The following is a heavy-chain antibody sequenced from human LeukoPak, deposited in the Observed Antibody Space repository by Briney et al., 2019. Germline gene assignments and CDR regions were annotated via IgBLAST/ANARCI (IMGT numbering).Heavy chain of an antibody. Sequence: SGTLSLTCAVSGDSITNPKWWSWVRQPPGKGLEWIGEINHSGSTNYNPSLKSRVTISVDTSKNQFSLKLSSVTAADTAVYYCARVIAAAGRSRGYFDLWGRGTLVTVSS. D-gene: IGHD6-13*01. CDR3: ARVIAAAGRSRGYFDL. CDR1: GDSITNPKW. J-gene: IGHJ2*01. V-gene: IGHV4-4*02. CDR2: INHSGST.